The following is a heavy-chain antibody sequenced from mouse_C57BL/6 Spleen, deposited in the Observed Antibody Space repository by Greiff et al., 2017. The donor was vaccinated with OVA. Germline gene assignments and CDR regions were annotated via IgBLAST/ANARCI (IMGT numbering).Heavy chain of an antibody. CDR2: INPSTGGT. CDR1: GYSFTGYY. J-gene: IGHJ2*01. CDR3: ARTRSGYPDY. D-gene: IGHD3-2*02. Sequence: VQLQQSGPELVKPGASVKISCKASGYSFTGYYMNWVKQSPEKSLEWIGEINPSTGGTTYNQKFKAKATLTVDKSSSTAYMQLKSLTSDDSAVYYCARTRSGYPDYWGQGTTLTVSS. V-gene: IGHV1-42*01.